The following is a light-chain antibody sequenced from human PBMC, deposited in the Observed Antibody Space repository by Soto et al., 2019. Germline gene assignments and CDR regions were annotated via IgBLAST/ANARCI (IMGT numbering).Light chain of an antibody. V-gene: IGKV1-39*01. CDR1: QSISSY. CDR2: AAS. J-gene: IGKJ4*01. Sequence: DIQMTQSPSSLSASVGDRVTITCRASQSISSYLNWYQQKPGKAPKLLIYAASSLQSGVPSRFTGSGSGTDFTLTISSLQPEDLETYYCQQSYSTPLTLGGGTTVDIK. CDR3: QQSYSTPLT.